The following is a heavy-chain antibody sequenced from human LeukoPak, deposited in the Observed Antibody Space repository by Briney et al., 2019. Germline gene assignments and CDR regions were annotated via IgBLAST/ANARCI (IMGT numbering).Heavy chain of an antibody. V-gene: IGHV3-64D*06. CDR3: VKAYSSGWYSSGAFDI. CDR2: ISSNGGST. J-gene: IGHJ3*02. D-gene: IGHD6-19*01. Sequence: GGSLRLSCSASGFTFGSYAMHWVRQAPGKGLEYVSAISSNGGSTYYADSVKGRFTISRDNSKNTLYLQMSSLRAEDTAVYYCVKAYSSGWYSSGAFDIWGQGTMVTVSS. CDR1: GFTFGSYA.